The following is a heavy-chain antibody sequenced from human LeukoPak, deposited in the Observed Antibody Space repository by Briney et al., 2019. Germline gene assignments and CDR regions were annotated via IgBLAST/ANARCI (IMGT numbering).Heavy chain of an antibody. V-gene: IGHV4-34*01. D-gene: IGHD3-10*01. Sequence: SETLSLTCAVYGGSFSGCYWSWVRQPPGKGLEWIGEINHSGSTNYNPSLKSRVTISVDKSKNQFSLKLSSVAAADTAVYYCARGTMVRGVIIVRPFDYWGQGTLVTVSS. CDR3: ARGTMVRGVIIVRPFDY. J-gene: IGHJ4*02. CDR2: INHSGST. CDR1: GGSFSGCY.